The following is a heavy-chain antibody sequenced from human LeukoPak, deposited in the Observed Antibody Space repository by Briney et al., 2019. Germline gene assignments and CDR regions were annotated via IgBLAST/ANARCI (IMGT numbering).Heavy chain of an antibody. J-gene: IGHJ5*02. CDR2: IYYSGST. V-gene: IGHV4-39*07. Sequence: SETLSLTCTVSGGSISSSSHYWGWIRQPPGKGLEWIGSIYYSGSTYYNPSLKSRVAISLDTSKNQFSLKLSSVTAADTAVYYCARGAAAPRSWFDPWGQGTLVTVSS. CDR3: ARGAAAPRSWFDP. D-gene: IGHD6-13*01. CDR1: GGSISSSSHY.